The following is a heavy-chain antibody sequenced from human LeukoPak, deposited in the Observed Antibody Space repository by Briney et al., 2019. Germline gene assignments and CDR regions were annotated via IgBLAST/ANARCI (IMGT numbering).Heavy chain of an antibody. CDR1: GGSFSGYY. Sequence: SETLSLTRAVYGGSFSGYYWSWIRQPPGKGLEWIGEINHSGSTNYNPSLKSRVTISVDTSKNQFSLKLSSVTAADTAVYYCARGRRGGWYGPLDYWGQGTLVTVSS. CDR3: ARGRRGGWYGPLDY. V-gene: IGHV4-34*01. CDR2: INHSGST. J-gene: IGHJ4*02. D-gene: IGHD6-19*01.